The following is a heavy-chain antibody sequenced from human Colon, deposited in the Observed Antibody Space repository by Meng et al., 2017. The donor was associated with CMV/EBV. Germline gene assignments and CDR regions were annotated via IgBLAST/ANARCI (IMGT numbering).Heavy chain of an antibody. Sequence: GESLKISCAAPGFTFSSYWMHWVRQAPGKGLVWVSRINSDGSSTSYADSVKGRFTISRDNAKNTLYLQMNSLRAEDTAVYYCARQYSSSYYYYGMDVWGQGTTVTVSS. D-gene: IGHD6-6*01. CDR1: GFTFSSYW. CDR2: INSDGSST. CDR3: ARQYSSSYYYYGMDV. V-gene: IGHV3-74*01. J-gene: IGHJ6*02.